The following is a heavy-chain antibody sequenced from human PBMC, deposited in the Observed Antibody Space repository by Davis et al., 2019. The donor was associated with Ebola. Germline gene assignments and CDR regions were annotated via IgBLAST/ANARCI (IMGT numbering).Heavy chain of an antibody. J-gene: IGHJ6*02. D-gene: IGHD4-17*01. CDR3: ARHRMTTVTYYYSGMDV. CDR2: ISAYNGNT. Sequence: ASVKVSCKASGYTFTSYGISWVRQAPGQGLEWMGWISAYNGNTNYAQKLQGRVTMTTDTSTSTAYMELRSLRSDDTAVYYCARHRMTTVTYYYSGMDVWGQGTTVTVSS. CDR1: GYTFTSYG. V-gene: IGHV1-18*01.